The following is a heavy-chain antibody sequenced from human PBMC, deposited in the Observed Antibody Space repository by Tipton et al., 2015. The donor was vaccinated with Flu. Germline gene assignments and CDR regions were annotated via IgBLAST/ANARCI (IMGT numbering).Heavy chain of an antibody. Sequence: QLVQSGAEVKKPGASVKVSCKASGYTFTGYYMHWVRQAPGQGLEWMGWINPNSGGTNYAQRFQGRVTLTRDKSTSTVYMELSSLRSEDTAFYYCARDRGFGAYIFDYWGQGTLVTVAS. CDR3: ARDRGFGAYIFDY. CDR2: INPNSGGT. D-gene: IGHD3-10*01. J-gene: IGHJ4*02. V-gene: IGHV1-2*02. CDR1: GYTFTGYY.